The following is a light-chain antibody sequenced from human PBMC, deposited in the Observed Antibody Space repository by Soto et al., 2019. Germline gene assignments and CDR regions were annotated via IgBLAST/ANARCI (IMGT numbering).Light chain of an antibody. Sequence: QSVRTQPALVSVSLGQPTTTSCTGTSSYVGGYNYVSWYQQHPGKAPKLMIYDVSNRPSGVSNRFSGSKSGNTASLTISGLQAEDEADYYCSSYTSSSPYVFGTGTKVTVL. CDR1: SSYVGGYNY. CDR3: SSYTSSSPYV. J-gene: IGLJ1*01. CDR2: DVS. V-gene: IGLV2-14*01.